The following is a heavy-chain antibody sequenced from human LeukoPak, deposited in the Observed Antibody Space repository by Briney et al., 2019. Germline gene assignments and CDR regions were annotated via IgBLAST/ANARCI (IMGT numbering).Heavy chain of an antibody. D-gene: IGHD2-21*01. CDR3: ARGDRYWYFDL. J-gene: IGHJ2*01. Sequence: SETLSLTCTASGGSMSPNYWSWIRQPPGKGLEWIAYMYYSGTIVDNPSFKSRVAISVDTSKNQFSLRLSSVTAADTARYYCARGDRYWYFDLWGRGTLVTVSS. CDR1: GGSMSPNY. CDR2: MYYSGTI. V-gene: IGHV4-59*01.